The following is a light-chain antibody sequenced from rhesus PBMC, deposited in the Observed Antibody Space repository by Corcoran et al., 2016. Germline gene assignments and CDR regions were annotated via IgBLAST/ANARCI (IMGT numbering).Light chain of an antibody. CDR1: QGISNW. Sequence: DIQMTQSPSSLSASVGDRVTITCRASQGISNWLAWYQQKPGKAPKLLFNRASNLETGDPSRFSGIGSRTDFTITISSLQAKDIETYYCQQHDNSPYSFGQGTKVEVK. CDR2: RAS. J-gene: IGKJ2*01. CDR3: QQHDNSPYS. V-gene: IGKV1-69*01.